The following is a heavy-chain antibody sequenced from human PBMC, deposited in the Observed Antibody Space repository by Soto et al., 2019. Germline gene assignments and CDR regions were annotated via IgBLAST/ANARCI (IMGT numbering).Heavy chain of an antibody. CDR3: ARIKNYYGSGSYYGPYLDYYYYGMDV. CDR2: IYHSGST. V-gene: IGHV4-30-2*01. Sequence: SETLSLTCAVSGGSISSGGYSWSWIRQPPGKGLEWIGYIYHSGSTYYNPSLKSRVTISVDRSKNQFSLKLSSVTAADTAVYYCARIKNYYGSGSYYGPYLDYYYYGMDVWGQGTTVTVSS. J-gene: IGHJ6*02. D-gene: IGHD3-10*01. CDR1: GGSISSGGYS.